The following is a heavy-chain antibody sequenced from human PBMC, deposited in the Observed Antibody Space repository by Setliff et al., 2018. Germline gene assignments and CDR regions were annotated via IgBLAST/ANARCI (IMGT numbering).Heavy chain of an antibody. J-gene: IGHJ4*02. CDR2: MNPNSGNT. Sequence: GASVKVSCKASGYTFTSYDINWVRQATGQGLEWMGWMNPNSGNTGYAQKFQGRVTMTRXXSISTAYMELSSLRSEDTAVYYCARVRNLPWRNIAVAGTFGYWGQGTLVTVSS. D-gene: IGHD6-19*01. V-gene: IGHV1-8*01. CDR3: ARVRNLPWRNIAVAGTFGY. CDR1: GYTFTSYD.